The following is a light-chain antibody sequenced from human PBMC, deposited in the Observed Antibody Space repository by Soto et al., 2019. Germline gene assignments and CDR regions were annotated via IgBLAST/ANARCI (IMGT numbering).Light chain of an antibody. CDR2: TAS. J-gene: IGKJ4*01. Sequence: DIQMTQSPSSLSVSVGDRVTITCRASQSITNHLNWYQQSPGETPNLLIYTASSVDSGVPSKFSGSRSQTDLTLTISNLQPEDFANYDCQQSYSAPLTFSGGTKVEVK. V-gene: IGKV1-39*01. CDR1: QSITNH. CDR3: QQSYSAPLT.